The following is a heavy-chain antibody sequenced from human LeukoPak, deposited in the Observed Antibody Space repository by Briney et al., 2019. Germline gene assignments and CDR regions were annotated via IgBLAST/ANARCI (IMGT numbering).Heavy chain of an antibody. V-gene: IGHV3-7*01. D-gene: IGHD2-15*01. Sequence: PGGSLRLSCAASGFTFSRYWMSWVRQAPGKGLEWVANIKQDGSETYYVDSVKGRFTISRDNAKNLLYLEMNSLRAEDTALYYCASVAGPTPCPDYWAQGPLLTVPS. CDR2: IKQDGSET. CDR1: GFTFSRYW. J-gene: IGHJ4*02. CDR3: ASVAGPTPCPDY.